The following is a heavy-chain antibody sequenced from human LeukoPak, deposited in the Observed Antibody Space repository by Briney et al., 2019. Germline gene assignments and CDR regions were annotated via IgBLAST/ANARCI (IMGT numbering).Heavy chain of an antibody. CDR3: ARGGITSLLNWFDP. CDR2: IYYSGIT. J-gene: IGHJ5*02. V-gene: IGHV4-31*03. CDR1: GGSISSGGYY. D-gene: IGHD3-16*01. Sequence: PSQTLSLTCTVSGGSISSGGYYWSWIRQHPGKGLEWIGYIYYSGITYYNASLKRRVTISLDTSKQQFSLKLRSVTAADTAVYYCARGGITSLLNWFDPWGQGILVTVSS.